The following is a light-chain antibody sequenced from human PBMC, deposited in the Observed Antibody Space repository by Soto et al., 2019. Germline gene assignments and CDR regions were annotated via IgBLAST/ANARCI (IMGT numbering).Light chain of an antibody. CDR1: SSNIGSNT. J-gene: IGLJ2*01. CDR3: AAWDDSLNGVV. Sequence: QSVLTQPPSASGTPGQRVTISCSGSSSNIGSNTVNWYQQLPGTAPKLPIYSNNQRPSGVPDRFSGSKSGTSASLATSGLQSEDEADYYCAAWDDSLNGVVFGGGTKLTVL. CDR2: SNN. V-gene: IGLV1-44*01.